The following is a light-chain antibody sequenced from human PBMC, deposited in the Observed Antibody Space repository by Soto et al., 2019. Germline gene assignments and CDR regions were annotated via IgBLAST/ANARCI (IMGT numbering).Light chain of an antibody. CDR1: QSVRRS. V-gene: IGKV3-15*01. J-gene: IGKJ4*01. CDR2: DAS. Sequence: EIVMTQSPATLSVSPGERATLSCRASQSVRRSLAWYQQKPGQAPRLLIYDASTGATGIPARFSGSGSGTELTLTISSLQSEDFAFYCCQQYNNWPLTFGGGNKVEIK. CDR3: QQYNNWPLT.